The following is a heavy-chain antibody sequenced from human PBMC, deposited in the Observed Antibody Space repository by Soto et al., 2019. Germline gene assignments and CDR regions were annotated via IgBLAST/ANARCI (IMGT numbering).Heavy chain of an antibody. V-gene: IGHV1-69*13. D-gene: IGHD5-18*01. Sequence: SVKVSCKASGGTFSSYAISWVRQASGQGLEWMGGIIPIFGTANYAQKFEGRATITADESTSTAYMELSSLRSEDTAVYYCERDRHTAMASYGMDVWGQGTTVTVSS. CDR2: IIPIFGTA. CDR1: GGTFSSYA. CDR3: ERDRHTAMASYGMDV. J-gene: IGHJ6*02.